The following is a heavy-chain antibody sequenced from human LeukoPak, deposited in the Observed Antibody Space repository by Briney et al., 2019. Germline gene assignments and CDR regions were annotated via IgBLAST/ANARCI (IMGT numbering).Heavy chain of an antibody. V-gene: IGHV3-23*01. D-gene: IGHD5-18*01. CDR2: ISGSGGST. CDR1: GFTFSSYA. Sequence: GGSLRLSCAASGFTFSSYAMSWDRQAPGKGLEWVSAISGSGGSTYYADSVKGRFTISRDNSKNTLYLQMNSLRAEDTAVYYCARLRYSYGYYFDYWGQGTLVTVSP. CDR3: ARLRYSYGYYFDY. J-gene: IGHJ4*02.